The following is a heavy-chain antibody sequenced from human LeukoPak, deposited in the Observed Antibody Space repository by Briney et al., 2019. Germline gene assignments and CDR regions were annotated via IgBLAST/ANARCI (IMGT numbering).Heavy chain of an antibody. CDR2: INHSGST. CDR1: GGSFSGYY. Sequence: SETLSLTCAVYGGSFSGYYWSWIRQPPGKGLEWIGEINHSGSTNYNPSLKSRVTISVDTSKNQFSLKLSSVTAADTAVYYCARIAGYSRVYYYYYGMDVWGKGTTVTVSS. J-gene: IGHJ6*04. D-gene: IGHD6-13*01. V-gene: IGHV4-34*01. CDR3: ARIAGYSRVYYYYYGMDV.